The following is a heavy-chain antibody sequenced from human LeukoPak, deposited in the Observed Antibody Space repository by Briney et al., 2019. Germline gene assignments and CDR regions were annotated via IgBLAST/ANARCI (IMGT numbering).Heavy chain of an antibody. Sequence: GGSLRLSCAASGFIFRNYAMSWVRQAPGKGLEWVSAITGSGDTTYYADSVKGRFTISRDNSKNTLYVEMNTLRAENTAVYYCAKWGDYDILTGYYVSDFWGQGTLVTVPS. CDR2: ITGSGDTT. D-gene: IGHD3-9*01. CDR3: AKWGDYDILTGYYVSDF. V-gene: IGHV3-23*01. J-gene: IGHJ4*02. CDR1: GFIFRNYA.